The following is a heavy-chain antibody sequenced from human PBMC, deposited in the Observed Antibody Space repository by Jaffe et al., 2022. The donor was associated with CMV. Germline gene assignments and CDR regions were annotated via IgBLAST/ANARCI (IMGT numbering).Heavy chain of an antibody. J-gene: IGHJ4*02. V-gene: IGHV3-7*03. CDR2: IKQDGSEK. D-gene: IGHD3-22*01. CDR3: ARDIVAPEDYYDSSGYYYFDY. Sequence: EVQLVESGGGLVQPGGSLRLSCAASGFTFSSYWMSWVRQAPGKGLEWVANIKQDGSEKYYVDSVKGRFTISRDNAKNSLYLQMNSLRAEDTAVYYCARDIVAPEDYYDSSGYYYFDYWGQGTLVTVSS. CDR1: GFTFSSYW.